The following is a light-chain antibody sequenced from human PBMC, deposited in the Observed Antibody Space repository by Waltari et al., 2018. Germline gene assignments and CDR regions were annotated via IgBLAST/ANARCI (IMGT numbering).Light chain of an antibody. Sequence: DIQMTQSPPSLSASVGDRVTITGQESEDISTDLNCYQQKPRKAPHLLIDDASHLEAGVPSRCSGSASRTDFTLTITSLHPEVIAPYYWQQCYYVPTFGRGTRVEI. CDR1: EDISTD. CDR2: DAS. J-gene: IGKJ4*01. V-gene: IGKV1-33*01. CDR3: QQCYYVPT.